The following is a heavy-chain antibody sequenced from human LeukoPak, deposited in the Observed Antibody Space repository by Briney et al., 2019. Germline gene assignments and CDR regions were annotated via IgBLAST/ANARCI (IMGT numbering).Heavy chain of an antibody. V-gene: IGHV3-9*01. J-gene: IGHJ6*02. CDR2: ISWNSGSI. CDR3: AKVRRAHYYYYGMDV. Sequence: PGGSLRLSCAASGFTFDVYAMHWVRQAPGKGLEWVSGISWNSGSIGYADSVKGRFTISRDNAKNSLYLQMNSLRAEDTALYYCAKVRRAHYYYYGMDVWGQGTTVTVSS. CDR1: GFTFDVYA.